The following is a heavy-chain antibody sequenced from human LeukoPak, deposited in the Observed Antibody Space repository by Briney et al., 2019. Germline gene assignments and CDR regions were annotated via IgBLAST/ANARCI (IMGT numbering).Heavy chain of an antibody. J-gene: IGHJ4*02. CDR3: ARDPGFGELLHYFHY. CDR2: IYYSGST. CDR1: GGSISSSSYY. V-gene: IGHV4-39*07. D-gene: IGHD3-10*01. Sequence: SETLSLTCTVSGGSISSSSYYWGWIRQPPGKGLEWIGSIYYSGSTYYNPSLKSRVTISVDTSKNQFSLKLSSVTAADTAVYYCARDPGFGELLHYFHYWGQGTLVTVSS.